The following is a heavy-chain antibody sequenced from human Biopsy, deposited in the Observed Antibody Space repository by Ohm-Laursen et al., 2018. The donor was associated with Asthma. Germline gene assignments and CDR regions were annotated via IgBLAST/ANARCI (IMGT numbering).Heavy chain of an antibody. D-gene: IGHD7-27*01. Sequence: GTLSLTCTVSGGSMSGSSYYWGWIRQPPGKGLEWMGSISYTGSPYHNPSLKVPVTISVDTAKNHFSLKLTSVTAADTAVYYCARHWDWGSFFDYWGQGTPVTVSS. CDR2: ISYTGSP. CDR3: ARHWDWGSFFDY. V-gene: IGHV4-39*01. CDR1: GGSMSGSSYY. J-gene: IGHJ4*02.